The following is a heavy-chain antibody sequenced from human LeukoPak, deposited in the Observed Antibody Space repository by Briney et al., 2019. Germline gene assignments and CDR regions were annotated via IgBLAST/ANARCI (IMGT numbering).Heavy chain of an antibody. D-gene: IGHD3-22*01. CDR1: GGSISSYY. CDR3: ARGPYDSSGYSFGY. J-gene: IGHJ4*02. CDR2: IYYSGST. Sequence: PSETLSLTCTVSGGSISSYYWSWIRQPPGKGLEWIGCIYYSGSTNYNPSLKSRVTISVDTSKNQFSLKLSSVTAADTAVYYCARGPYDSSGYSFGYWGQGTLVTVSS. V-gene: IGHV4-59*01.